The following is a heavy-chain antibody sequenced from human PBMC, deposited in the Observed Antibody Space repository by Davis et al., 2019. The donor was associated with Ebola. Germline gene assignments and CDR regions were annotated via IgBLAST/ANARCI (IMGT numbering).Heavy chain of an antibody. D-gene: IGHD2-15*01. Sequence: AESLSLSCALSAVPSSSHSLHWVRQAPGKGLEWVSSISSSSSYMSYADSVKGRFTISRANAKNSLYLQMHSLRAEDTSVYYCARDVSGRDCSDGSCRRIYNYYGMEVWGQGTTVTVSS. J-gene: IGHJ6*02. CDR1: AVPSSSHS. V-gene: IGHV3-21*01. CDR3: ARDVSGRDCSDGSCRRIYNYYGMEV. CDR2: ISSSSSYM.